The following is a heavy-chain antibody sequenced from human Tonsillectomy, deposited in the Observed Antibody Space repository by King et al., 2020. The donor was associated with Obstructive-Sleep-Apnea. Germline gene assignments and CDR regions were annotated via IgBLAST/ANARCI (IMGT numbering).Heavy chain of an antibody. D-gene: IGHD4-11*01. CDR3: ARRAVTPGDWYFDL. CDR2: VYSRGGT. CDR1: GGSGSLNDYF. Sequence: QLQESGPGLVKPSETLSLSCTVSGGSGSLNDYFWSWVRQPAGKGLEGLGRVYSRGGTNYNPPLMGRVTMSVDTSKNQLSLKLTSVTAADPAGYFCARRAVTPGDWYFDLWGRGTLVTVSS. J-gene: IGHJ2*01. V-gene: IGHV4-4*07.